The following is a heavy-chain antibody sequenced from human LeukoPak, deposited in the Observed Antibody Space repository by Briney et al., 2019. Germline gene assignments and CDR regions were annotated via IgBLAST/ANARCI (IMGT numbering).Heavy chain of an antibody. CDR3: ATDLGVIYSGSYSHFDY. J-gene: IGHJ4*02. D-gene: IGHD1-26*01. V-gene: IGHV1-24*01. CDR2: FDPEDGET. CDR1: GYTLTELS. Sequence: ASVKVSCKVSGYTLTELSMHWVRQAPGKGLEWMGGFDPEDGETIYAQKFQGRVTMTEDTSTDTAYMELSSLRFEDTAVYYCATDLGVIYSGSYSHFDYWGQGTLVTVSS.